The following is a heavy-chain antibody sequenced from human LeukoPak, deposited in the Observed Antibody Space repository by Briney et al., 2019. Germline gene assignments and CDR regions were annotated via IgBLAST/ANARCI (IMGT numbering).Heavy chain of an antibody. J-gene: IGHJ6*02. Sequence: PGGSLRLSCAASGFTFSSHAMSWVRQAPGKGLEWVSAISGSGGSTYYADSVKGRFTISRDNSKNTLYLQMNSLRAEDTAVYYCAKDLYSSGWFPNDYYYYGMDVWGQGTTVTVSS. CDR1: GFTFSSHA. CDR3: AKDLYSSGWFPNDYYYYGMDV. D-gene: IGHD6-19*01. V-gene: IGHV3-23*01. CDR2: ISGSGGST.